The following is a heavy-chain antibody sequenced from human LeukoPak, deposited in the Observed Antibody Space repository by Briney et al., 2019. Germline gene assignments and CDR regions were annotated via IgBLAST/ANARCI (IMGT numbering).Heavy chain of an antibody. CDR1: GGSISTYY. CDR3: ARDKLWFDY. J-gene: IGHJ4*02. D-gene: IGHD5-18*01. CDR2: IYYSGSS. Sequence: SETLSLTCTVSGGSISTYYWSWIRQPPGKGLEWIGYIYYSGSSNYNPSLKSRVTMSVDTSKNQFSLKLSSVTAADTAVYYCARDKLWFDYWGQGTLVTVSS. V-gene: IGHV4-59*01.